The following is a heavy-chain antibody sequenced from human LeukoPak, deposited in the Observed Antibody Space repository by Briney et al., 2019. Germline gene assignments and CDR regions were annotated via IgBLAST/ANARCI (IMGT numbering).Heavy chain of an antibody. J-gene: IGHJ6*03. CDR1: GFTFSSYA. D-gene: IGHD2-2*01. Sequence: GGSLRLSCAASGFTFSSYAMSWVRQAPGKGLEWVSAISGSGGSTYYADSVKGRFTISRDNSKNTLYLQMNSLRGEDTAVYYCAKDEVIPSYYYIDVWGKGTTATVSS. V-gene: IGHV3-23*01. CDR2: ISGSGGST. CDR3: AKDEVIPSYYYIDV.